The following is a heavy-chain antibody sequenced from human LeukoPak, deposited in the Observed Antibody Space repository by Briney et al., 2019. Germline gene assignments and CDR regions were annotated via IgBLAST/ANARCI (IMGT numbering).Heavy chain of an antibody. CDR3: ARDLGIDYYYYMDV. CDR2: IKQDGSEK. V-gene: IGHV3-7*01. J-gene: IGHJ6*03. CDR1: GFTFSSYW. Sequence: GGSLTLSCAPSGFTFSSYWMSWVRQAAGRGREWVANIKQDGSEKYYVDSVKGRFTISRDNAKNSLYLQMNSLRAEDTAVYYCARDLGIDYYYYMDVWGKGTTVTVSS.